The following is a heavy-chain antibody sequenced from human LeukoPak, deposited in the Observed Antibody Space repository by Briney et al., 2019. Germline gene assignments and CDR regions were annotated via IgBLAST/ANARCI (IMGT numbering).Heavy chain of an antibody. D-gene: IGHD3-22*01. CDR3: ARGTYYYDSSGYSYYDYYYMDV. CDR1: GGSISNYY. J-gene: IGHJ6*03. Sequence: SETLSLTCTVSGGSISNYYWSWIRQPPGKGLEWIGYIYYSGSTNYSPSLKSRVTISVDTSKNQFSLKLSSVTAADTAVYYCARGTYYYDSSGYSYYDYYYMDVWGKGTTVTISS. CDR2: IYYSGST. V-gene: IGHV4-59*01.